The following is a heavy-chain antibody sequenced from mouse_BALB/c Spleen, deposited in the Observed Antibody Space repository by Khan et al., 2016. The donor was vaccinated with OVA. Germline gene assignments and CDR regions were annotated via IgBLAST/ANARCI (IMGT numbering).Heavy chain of an antibody. J-gene: IGHJ2*01. CDR1: GYNIKDIY. CDR3: RISTINA. Sequence: EVQLQQSGAELVKPAASLKLSCTASGYNIKDIYIHWVKQRPEKGLERIRRTDPANGNTKYDPKFQGKATITADQSSNTAYLQLSSLTSEDTAVYYCRISTINAWGQGTTLTVSS. CDR2: TDPANGNT. V-gene: IGHV14-3*02.